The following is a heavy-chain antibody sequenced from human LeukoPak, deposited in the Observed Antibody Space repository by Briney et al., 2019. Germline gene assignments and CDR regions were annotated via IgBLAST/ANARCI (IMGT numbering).Heavy chain of an antibody. CDR3: ARSKGLDY. Sequence: GGSLRLSCAASGFTFSSFGMHWVRQAPGTGLEWVAVTSFDGAHKYYVDSVKGRFTISRDNAKNSLYLQMNSLRAEDTAVYYCARSKGLDYWGQGTLVTVSS. CDR2: TSFDGAHK. V-gene: IGHV3-30*03. J-gene: IGHJ4*02. CDR1: GFTFSSFG.